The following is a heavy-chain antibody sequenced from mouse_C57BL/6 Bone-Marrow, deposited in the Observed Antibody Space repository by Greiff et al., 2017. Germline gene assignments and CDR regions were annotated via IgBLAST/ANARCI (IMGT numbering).Heavy chain of an antibody. V-gene: IGHV5-17*01. CDR3: ARGYYVDD. J-gene: IGHJ2*01. CDR1: GFTFSDYG. Sequence: EVKLVESGGGLVKPGGFLKFPCAASGFTFSDYGMHWVRQAPEKGLEWVAYISSGSSTIYYAYTVKGRFTISGDNAKNTLFLEMTSLRSEDTAMYYCARGYYVDDWGQGTTLTVAS. CDR2: ISSGSSTI.